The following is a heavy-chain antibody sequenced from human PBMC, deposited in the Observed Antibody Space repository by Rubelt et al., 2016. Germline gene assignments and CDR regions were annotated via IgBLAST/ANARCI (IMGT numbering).Heavy chain of an antibody. V-gene: IGHV4-34*01. CDR3: ARDRGNDYGDYVAFDI. CDR2: INHSGST. D-gene: IGHD4-17*01. CDR1: GGSFSGYY. J-gene: IGHJ3*02. Sequence: QVQLQQWGAGLLKPSETLSLTCAVYGGSFSGYYWSWIRQPPGKGLEWIGEINHSGSTNYNPSLKSWVTISVDTSKNQFSLKLSFVTAADTAVYYCARDRGNDYGDYVAFDIWGQGTMVTVSS.